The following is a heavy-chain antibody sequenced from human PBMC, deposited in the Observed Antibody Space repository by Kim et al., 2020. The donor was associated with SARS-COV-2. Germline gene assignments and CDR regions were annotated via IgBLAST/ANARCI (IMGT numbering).Heavy chain of an antibody. CDR3: ARHGWDTAMGWGMPRRGYFDY. J-gene: IGHJ4*02. V-gene: IGHV4-59*08. CDR1: GGSISSYY. CDR2: IDYSGST. Sequence: SETLSLTYTVSGGSISSYYWSWIRQPPGKGLEWIGYIDYSGSTNYNPSLKSRVTISVDTSKNQFSLKLSSVTAADTAVYYCARHGWDTAMGWGMPRRGYFDYWGQGTLVTVSS. D-gene: IGHD5-18*01.